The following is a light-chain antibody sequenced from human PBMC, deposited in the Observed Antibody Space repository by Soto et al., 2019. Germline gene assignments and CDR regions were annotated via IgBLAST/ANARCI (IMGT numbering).Light chain of an antibody. J-gene: IGKJ3*01. CDR2: GAS. Sequence: EIVLTQSPGTLSLSPGERATLSCRASQSVSSSYLAWYQQKPGQAPRLLIYGASSRATGIPDRFSGSGSGTDFTLTISRLEPEDFAVYYCQQYGSSPPVTFGPGTKVA. CDR1: QSVSSSY. CDR3: QQYGSSPPVT. V-gene: IGKV3-20*01.